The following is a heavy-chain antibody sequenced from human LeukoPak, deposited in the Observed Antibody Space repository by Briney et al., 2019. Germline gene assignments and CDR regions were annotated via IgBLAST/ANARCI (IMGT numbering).Heavy chain of an antibody. V-gene: IGHV4-59*01. CDR1: GGSISSYY. J-gene: IGHJ3*02. Sequence: SETLSLTCTVSGGSISSYYWSWIRQPPGKGLEWIGYIYYSGSTNYNPSLKSRVTISVDTSKNQFSLKLSSVTAADTAVYYCATLGPFICSGGSCYSNDAFDIWGQGTMVTVSS. CDR2: IYYSGST. CDR3: ATLGPFICSGGSCYSNDAFDI. D-gene: IGHD2-15*01.